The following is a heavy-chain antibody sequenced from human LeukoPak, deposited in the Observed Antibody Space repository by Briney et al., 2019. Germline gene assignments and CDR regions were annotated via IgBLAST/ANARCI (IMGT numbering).Heavy chain of an antibody. CDR2: INPNSGGT. D-gene: IGHD4-23*01. CDR3: ARDRDGGNTYEFDC. CDR1: GYTFTGYY. Sequence: ASVKVSCKASGYTFTGYYMHWVRQAPGQGYEWMGWINPNSGGTNYVEKFQGRVTMTRDTSISIAYMELSRLRSDDTAVYYCARDRDGGNTYEFDCWGQGTLVTVSS. V-gene: IGHV1-2*02. J-gene: IGHJ4*02.